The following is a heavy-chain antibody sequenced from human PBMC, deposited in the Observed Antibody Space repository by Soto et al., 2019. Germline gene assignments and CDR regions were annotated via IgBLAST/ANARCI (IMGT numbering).Heavy chain of an antibody. D-gene: IGHD3-10*01. Sequence: PSETLSLTCTVSGASISSGNFYWTWIRQPPGKGLEWIGYIFYSGTTYYNPSLQSRATISIDTSKNQFSLKLNSVTAADTAVYYCARASGWFGGFNYYYNGVDVWGQGTTVTVSS. CDR3: ARASGWFGGFNYYYNGVDV. CDR1: GASISSGNFY. CDR2: IFYSGTT. V-gene: IGHV4-30-4*01. J-gene: IGHJ6*02.